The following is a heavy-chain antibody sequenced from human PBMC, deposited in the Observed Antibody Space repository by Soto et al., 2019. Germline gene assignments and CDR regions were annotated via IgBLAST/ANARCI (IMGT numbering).Heavy chain of an antibody. V-gene: IGHV4-30-4*01. J-gene: IGHJ6*02. CDR2: IYYSGST. CDR1: GGSISSGDYY. CDR3: ARDPLAATTLPDPDYYYYGMDV. Sequence: QVQLQESGPGLVKPSQTLSLTCTVSGGSISSGDYYWSWIRQPPGKGLEWIGYIYYSGSTYYNPSLKSRVTISVDTSKNQFSLKLSSVTAADTAVYYCARDPLAATTLPDPDYYYYGMDVWGQGTTVTVSS. D-gene: IGHD5-12*01.